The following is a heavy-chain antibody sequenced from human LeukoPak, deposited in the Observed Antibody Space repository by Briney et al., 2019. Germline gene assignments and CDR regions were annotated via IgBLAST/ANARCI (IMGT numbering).Heavy chain of an antibody. CDR1: GFTFSSYA. Sequence: GASLRLSCAASGFTFSSYAMSWVRQAPGKGLEWVANIKQDGSEKYYVDSVKGRFTISRDNAKNSLYLQMNSLRAEDTAVYYCARERDSSAGYFDYWGQGTLVTVSS. CDR3: ARERDSSAGYFDY. CDR2: IKQDGSEK. J-gene: IGHJ4*02. V-gene: IGHV3-7*01. D-gene: IGHD6-19*01.